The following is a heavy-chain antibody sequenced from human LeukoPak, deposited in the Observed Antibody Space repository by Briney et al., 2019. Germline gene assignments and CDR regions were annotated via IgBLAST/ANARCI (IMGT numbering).Heavy chain of an antibody. CDR2: IKQDGSER. Sequence: GGSLRLSCAASGFTYTNYWVSWFRQAPGQGLDWVASIKQDGSERYYVDSVKGRFTISRDNAKNSLFLQLSSLRVEDTAVYYCARGSMHVYHLYTDYWGQGTLVTVSS. J-gene: IGHJ4*02. CDR3: ARGSMHVYHLYTDY. V-gene: IGHV3-7*01. CDR1: GFTYTNYW. D-gene: IGHD3-16*01.